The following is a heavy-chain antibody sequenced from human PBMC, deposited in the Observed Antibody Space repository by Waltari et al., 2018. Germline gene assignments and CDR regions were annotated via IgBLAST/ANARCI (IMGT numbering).Heavy chain of an antibody. CDR3: ARDLDSSSTYFDY. V-gene: IGHV4-39*07. D-gene: IGHD6-6*01. CDR2: IYYSGST. Sequence: SGPGLVKPSETLSLTCTVSGGSISSSSYYWGWIRQPPGKGLEWIGSIYYSGSTYYNPSLKSRVTISVDTSKNQFSLKLSSVTAADTAVYYCARDLDSSSTYFDYWGQGTLVTVSS. J-gene: IGHJ4*02. CDR1: GGSISSSSYY.